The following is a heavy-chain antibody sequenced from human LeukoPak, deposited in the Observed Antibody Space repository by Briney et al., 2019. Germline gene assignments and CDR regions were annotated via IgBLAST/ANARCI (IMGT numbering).Heavy chain of an antibody. CDR3: ARVAPRGWIDP. CDR1: GASVTSGSHY. Sequence: SETLSLTCTVSGASVTSGSHYWAWIRQPPGQGLEWIGFIYYSGTTIYNPPLENRITMSLVTSKNQFSLRLNSVTAADTAIYYCARVAPRGWIDPWGQGTLVTVSS. V-gene: IGHV4-61*01. CDR2: IYYSGTT. J-gene: IGHJ5*02. D-gene: IGHD3-10*01.